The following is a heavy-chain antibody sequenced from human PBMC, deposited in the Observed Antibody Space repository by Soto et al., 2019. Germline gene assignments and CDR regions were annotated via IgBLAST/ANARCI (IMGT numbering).Heavy chain of an antibody. V-gene: IGHV1-18*01. J-gene: IGHJ6*02. CDR1: GYTFYSHS. CDR2: INADYGDT. CDR3: AMCIQGDDYYGMDV. D-gene: IGHD5-18*01. Sequence: QAQLVQSGAEVRKPGASVKVSCKASGYTFYSHSISWVRQAPGQGLEWMGRINADYGDTQYSQKFRSRVTMTTDTSTTTVYMELTNLRSDDTAVYYGAMCIQGDDYYGMDVWSQVTTVTVPS.